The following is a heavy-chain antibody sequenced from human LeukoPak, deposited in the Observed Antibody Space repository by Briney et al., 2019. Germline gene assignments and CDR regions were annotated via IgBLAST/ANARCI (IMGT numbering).Heavy chain of an antibody. CDR2: MYSSATT. Sequence: PSETLSLTCTVSGGSISSSSYYWGWIRQLPGKGLEWIGSMYSSATTYYTPSLKGRVTISVDTSKNQFSLKLSSVTAADTAVYYCARGEGTMGGPDFDYWGQGTLVTVSS. D-gene: IGHD1-7*01. CDR3: ARGEGTMGGPDFDY. J-gene: IGHJ4*02. CDR1: GGSISSSSYY. V-gene: IGHV4-39*01.